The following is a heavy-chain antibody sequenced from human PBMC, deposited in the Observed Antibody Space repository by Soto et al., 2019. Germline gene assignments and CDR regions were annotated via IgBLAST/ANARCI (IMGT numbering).Heavy chain of an antibody. Sequence: SQTLSLRCDGYGGSFSAFYWSLFRQLPGKGLEWIGEIIYSGSTHYNPSLKGRVTISVDTSKNQFSLKLSSVTAADTAVYYCARGRYGSGSYYWRPPHYYNGMDVWAQGPTVT. D-gene: IGHD3-10*01. CDR3: ARGRYGSGSYYWRPPHYYNGMDV. V-gene: IGHV4-34*01. CDR1: GGSFSAFY. J-gene: IGHJ6*02. CDR2: IIYSGST.